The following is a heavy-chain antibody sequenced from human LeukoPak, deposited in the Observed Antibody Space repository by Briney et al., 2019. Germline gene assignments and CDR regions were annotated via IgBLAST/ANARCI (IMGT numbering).Heavy chain of an antibody. Sequence: GGSLRLSCAASGFTFSSYGMSWVRQAPGKGLEWVPAISGSGGSTYYADSVKGRFTISRDNAKNSLYLQMNSLRAEDTAVYYCAELGITMIGGVWGKGTTVTISS. V-gene: IGHV3-23*01. CDR3: AELGITMIGGV. D-gene: IGHD3-10*02. J-gene: IGHJ6*04. CDR2: ISGSGGST. CDR1: GFTFSSYG.